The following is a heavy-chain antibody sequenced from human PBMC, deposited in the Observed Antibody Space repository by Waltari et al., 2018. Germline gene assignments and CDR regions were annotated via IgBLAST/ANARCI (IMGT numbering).Heavy chain of an antibody. CDR3: ARGPPILYYYDSSGYYPSLHY. J-gene: IGHJ4*02. CDR1: GGSFSGYY. Sequence: QVQLQQWGAGLLKPSETLSLTCAVYGGSFSGYYWSWIRQPPGKGLEWIGEFNHCRRPNYNPSLKSRVTISVDTSKNQFSLKLSSVTAADTAVYYCARGPPILYYYDSSGYYPSLHYWGQGTLVTVSS. D-gene: IGHD3-22*01. V-gene: IGHV4-34*01. CDR2: FNHCRRP.